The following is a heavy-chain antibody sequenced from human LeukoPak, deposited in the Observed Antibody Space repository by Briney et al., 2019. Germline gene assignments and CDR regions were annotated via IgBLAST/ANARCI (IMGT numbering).Heavy chain of an antibody. Sequence: ASVKVSCKASGYTFTSYYMHWVRQPPAKGLEWMGIINPSGDSTSYAQKFQGRVTMNRDTSKTTVYMELSSLRSEDTAVYYCARSEDWGTVTPSDYYYYGMDVWGQGTTVTVSS. J-gene: IGHJ6*02. CDR3: ARSEDWGTVTPSDYYYYGMDV. CDR1: GYTFTSYY. D-gene: IGHD4-17*01. CDR2: INPSGDST. V-gene: IGHV1-46*01.